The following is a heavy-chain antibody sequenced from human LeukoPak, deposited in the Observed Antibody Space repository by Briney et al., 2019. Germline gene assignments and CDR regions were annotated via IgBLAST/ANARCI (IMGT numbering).Heavy chain of an antibody. J-gene: IGHJ6*03. CDR2: IIPIFGIP. D-gene: IGHD6-25*01. V-gene: IGHV1-69*13. Sequence: VASVRVSCKASGGTVSRYAISWVRQAPGQGLEWMGGIIPIFGIPDSAQKFQGRLTITADESTTTAYMELSSLRSDDTAIYYCGLSGNYYYYMDVWGKGTTVTISS. CDR3: GLSGNYYYYMDV. CDR1: GGTVSRYA.